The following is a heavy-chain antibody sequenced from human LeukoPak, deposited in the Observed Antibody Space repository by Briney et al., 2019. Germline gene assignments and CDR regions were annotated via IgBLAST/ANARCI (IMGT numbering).Heavy chain of an antibody. J-gene: IGHJ4*02. Sequence: SVKVSCKASGGTFSSYAISWVRQAPGQGLEWMGRIIPILGIANYAQKFQGRVTITTDESTSTAYMELSSLRSEDTAVYYCAREPNWNDYGGDYWGQGTLVTVSS. CDR1: GGTFSSYA. D-gene: IGHD1-1*01. CDR2: IIPILGIA. CDR3: AREPNWNDYGGDY. V-gene: IGHV1-69*04.